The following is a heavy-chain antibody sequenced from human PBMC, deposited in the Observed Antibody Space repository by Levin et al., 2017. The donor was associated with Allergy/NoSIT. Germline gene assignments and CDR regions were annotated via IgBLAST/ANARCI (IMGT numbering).Heavy chain of an antibody. CDR2: ISSTSTSM. CDR1: GITFRAYS. D-gene: IGHD1-26*01. Sequence: GGSLRLSCVASGITFRAYSMNWFRQAPGKGLEWLAYISSTSTSMTYADSVKDRFTVSRDNADNTAFLQLNTVRAEDTADYYCATGPVSGNGWFFANWGLGTLVSVSS. J-gene: IGHJ4*02. CDR3: ATGPVSGNGWFFAN. V-gene: IGHV3-48*01.